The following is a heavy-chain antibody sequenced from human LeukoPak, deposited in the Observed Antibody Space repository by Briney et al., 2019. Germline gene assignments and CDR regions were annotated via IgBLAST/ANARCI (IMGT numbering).Heavy chain of an antibody. CDR2: ISYDGSNE. J-gene: IGHJ6*03. D-gene: IGHD2-8*02. Sequence: GGSLRLSCAASGFTFSSYVMHWVRQAPGKGLEWVAIISYDGSNEYYADSVKGRFTISRDNSKNSLYLQMNSLRAEDTAVYYCARAWSYYYYMDVWGKGTTVTVSS. V-gene: IGHV3-30*04. CDR1: GFTFSSYV. CDR3: ARAWSYYYYMDV.